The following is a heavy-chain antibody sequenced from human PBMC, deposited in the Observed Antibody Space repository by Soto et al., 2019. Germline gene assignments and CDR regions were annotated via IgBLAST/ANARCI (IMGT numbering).Heavy chain of an antibody. Sequence: GGSLRLSCAASGFTFSNFAMGWVRQAAGKGLEWVSSVSAGGGSTYYADSVRGRFTVSRDNSKNTVYLQLSSLRVEDTATYYCARDPASRPWNDMNWFDTWGQGTLVTVSS. CDR3: ARDPASRPWNDMNWFDT. V-gene: IGHV3-23*01. CDR1: GFTFSNFA. J-gene: IGHJ5*02. CDR2: VSAGGGST. D-gene: IGHD1-1*01.